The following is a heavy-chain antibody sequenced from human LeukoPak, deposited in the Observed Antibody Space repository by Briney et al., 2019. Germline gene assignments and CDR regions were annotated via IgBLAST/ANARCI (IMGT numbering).Heavy chain of an antibody. CDR2: INPNSGGT. CDR1: GYTFTGYY. D-gene: IGHD6-13*01. V-gene: IGHV1-2*02. CDR3: ARVGAAAADYFDY. J-gene: IGHJ4*02. Sequence: ASVKVSCKASGYTFTGYYMHWVRQAPGQGLEWMGWINPNSGGTNYAQKSQGRVTMTRDTSISTAYMELSRLRSDDTAVYYCARVGAAAADYFDYWGQGTLVTVSS.